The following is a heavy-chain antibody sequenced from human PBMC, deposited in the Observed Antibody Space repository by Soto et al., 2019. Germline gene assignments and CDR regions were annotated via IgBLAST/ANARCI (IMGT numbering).Heavy chain of an antibody. CDR2: IDPSDSYT. J-gene: IGHJ4*02. Sequence: EVQLVHSGAEVKKPGESLRISCKGSGYSFTNYWISWVRQMPGKGLEWMGRIDPSDSYTNYSPSFQGHVTISVDRSISTAYLQWGSLKASDTAMYYCARHEFTFGACDYWGQVTLVTVSS. CDR1: GYSFTNYW. D-gene: IGHD2-21*01. CDR3: ARHEFTFGACDY. V-gene: IGHV5-10-1*01.